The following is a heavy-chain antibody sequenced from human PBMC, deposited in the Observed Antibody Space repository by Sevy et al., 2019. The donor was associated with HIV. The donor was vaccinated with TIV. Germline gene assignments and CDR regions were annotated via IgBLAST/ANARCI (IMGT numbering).Heavy chain of an antibody. CDR2: INPDSGGP. D-gene: IGHD3-10*01. J-gene: IGHJ4*02. CDR3: VRDDRVGYFEY. CDR1: GYTSTGYY. V-gene: IGHV1-2*02. Sequence: ASVKVSCKASGYTSTGYYMHWMRQAPGQGLEWMGWINPDSGGPTYAPKFQGRVTLTRDTSIGTAYMDLGRLKSDDTAVYYCVRDDRVGYFEYWGQGTLVTVSS.